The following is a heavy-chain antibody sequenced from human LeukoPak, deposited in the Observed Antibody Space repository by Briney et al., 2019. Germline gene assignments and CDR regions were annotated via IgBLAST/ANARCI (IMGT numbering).Heavy chain of an antibody. J-gene: IGHJ4*02. D-gene: IGHD2-15*01. CDR1: GFTFSSQA. Sequence: GGSLRLSCAASGFTFSSQAMGWVRQAPGKGLEWVSAISNNGGYTYYADSVQGRFTISRDNSKSTLCLQMNSLRAEDTAVYYCAKQLGYCSDGSCYFPYWGQGTLVTVSS. V-gene: IGHV3-23*01. CDR2: ISNNGGYT. CDR3: AKQLGYCSDGSCYFPY.